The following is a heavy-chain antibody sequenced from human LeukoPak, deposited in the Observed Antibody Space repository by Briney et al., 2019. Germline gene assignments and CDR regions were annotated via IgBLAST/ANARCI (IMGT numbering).Heavy chain of an antibody. CDR1: VYSISSGYY. Sequence: SQTLSLTCTVSVYSISSGYYWGWIRQPPGKGLEWIGSIHHSGITYYNPSLKSRVTISVDTSKNQFSLKLSSVTAADTAVYYCARSAFGVDTWFDPWGQGTLVTVSS. D-gene: IGHD3-3*01. CDR2: IHHSGIT. CDR3: ARSAFGVDTWFDP. V-gene: IGHV4-38-2*02. J-gene: IGHJ5*02.